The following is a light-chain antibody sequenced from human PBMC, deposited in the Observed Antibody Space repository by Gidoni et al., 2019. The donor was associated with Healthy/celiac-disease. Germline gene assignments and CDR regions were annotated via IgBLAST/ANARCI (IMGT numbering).Light chain of an antibody. CDR2: DDS. CDR1: TSGSKS. CDR3: QVWDSSSDQGM. V-gene: IGLV3-21*02. J-gene: IGLJ3*02. Sequence: SYVLTQPPSVSVAPGQTDRITRAGNTSGSKSVPWYQQKPGQAPVLVVYDDSDRPSGIPERFSGSNSGNTATLTISRVEAGDEADYYCQVWDSSSDQGMFGGGTKLTVL.